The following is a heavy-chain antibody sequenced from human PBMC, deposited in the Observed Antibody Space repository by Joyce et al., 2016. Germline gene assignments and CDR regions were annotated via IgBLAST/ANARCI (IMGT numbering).Heavy chain of an antibody. Sequence: QLQLQESGPGLVKPSETLSLTCTVSGGSISSSTYYWGWIRQPPGKGLECIGSIYYSGSTYYNPSLKSRVTISVDTSKNQCSLKLTSLTAADTAVFYCATWRGSFPFFDYWGQGTLVTVSS. D-gene: IGHD1-26*01. CDR2: IYYSGST. CDR1: GGSISSSTYY. J-gene: IGHJ4*02. CDR3: ATWRGSFPFFDY. V-gene: IGHV4-39*07.